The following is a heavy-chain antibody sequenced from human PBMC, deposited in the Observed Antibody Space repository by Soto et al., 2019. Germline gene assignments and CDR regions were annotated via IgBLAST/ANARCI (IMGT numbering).Heavy chain of an antibody. CDR3: AREEVDSNYYYYGMDV. CDR1: GYTFTSYY. V-gene: IGHV1-46*01. J-gene: IGHJ6*02. D-gene: IGHD3-22*01. Sequence: ASVKVSCKXSGYTFTSYYMHWVRQAPGQGLEWMGIINPSGGSTSYAQKFQGRVTMTRDTSTSTVYMELSSLRSEDTAVYYCAREEVDSNYYYYGMDVWGQGTTVTVSS. CDR2: INPSGGST.